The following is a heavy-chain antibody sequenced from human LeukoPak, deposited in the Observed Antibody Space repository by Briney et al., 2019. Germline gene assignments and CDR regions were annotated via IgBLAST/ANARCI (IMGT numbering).Heavy chain of an antibody. V-gene: IGHV4-31*11. CDR3: SGGNDDCILHQ. CDR2: IHFSGTV. J-gene: IGHJ1*01. Sequence: TSETLSLTCEVSGASVTATNYYWTSIPQRPGKGPEWIGHIHFSGTVYYSPSLQSRASISRDASKNHFSLRLSSLTAADTVGYFCSGGNDDCILHQWGQGTLVAVSS. D-gene: IGHD2-21*01. CDR1: GASVTATNYY.